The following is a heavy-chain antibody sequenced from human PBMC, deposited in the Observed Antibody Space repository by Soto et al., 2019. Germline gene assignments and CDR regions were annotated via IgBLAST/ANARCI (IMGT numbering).Heavy chain of an antibody. V-gene: IGHV3-11*06. J-gene: IGHJ4*02. Sequence: VGSLRLSCAVSGFSFSDYYMNWIRQAPGKGLEWLSYISSTATYTNYADSVRGRFTISRDSAKNSLYLDMNGLRAEDTAVYYCARARLVVEGRFDYWGQGTLVNVSS. CDR3: ARARLVVEGRFDY. D-gene: IGHD3-22*01. CDR1: GFSFSDYY. CDR2: ISSTATYT.